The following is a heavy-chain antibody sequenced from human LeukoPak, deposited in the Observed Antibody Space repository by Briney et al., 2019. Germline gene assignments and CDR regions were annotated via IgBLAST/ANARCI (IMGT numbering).Heavy chain of an antibody. J-gene: IGHJ4*02. CDR3: AREGGEGLPYYFAY. Sequence: GGALRLSCAASGFTFSSYWMSWVRQAPGKGLEWVANIKQDGSEKYYVDFVKGRFTISRDNAQNSLYLQMNSLRAEDTAVYYCAREGGEGLPYYFAYWGQGTLVTVPS. V-gene: IGHV3-7*01. CDR1: GFTFSSYW. CDR2: IKQDGSEK. D-gene: IGHD1-26*01.